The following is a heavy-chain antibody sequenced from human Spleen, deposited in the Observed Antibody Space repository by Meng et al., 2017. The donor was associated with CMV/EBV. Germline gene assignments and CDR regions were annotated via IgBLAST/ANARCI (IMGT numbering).Heavy chain of an antibody. V-gene: IGHV3-11*04. J-gene: IGHJ4*02. CDR2: ISSSGSTI. CDR3: AKDTVSWAEYNWNFYGCDH. Sequence: FSDYYMSWFRQAPGKGLEWVSYISSSGSTIYYADSVKGRFTISRDKSKNTLSLQMNSLRGEDTAVYYCAKDTVSWAEYNWNFYGCDHWGRGTLVTVSS. D-gene: IGHD1-7*01. CDR1: FSDYY.